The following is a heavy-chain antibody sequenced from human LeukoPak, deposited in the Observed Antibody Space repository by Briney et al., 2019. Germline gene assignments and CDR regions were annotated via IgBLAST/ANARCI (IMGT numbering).Heavy chain of an antibody. Sequence: ASVKVSCTASGYTFTDYYMHWVRHAPGQGLEWMGWINPNSGGTNYAQKFQGRVTMTRDTSISTAYMELSRLRSDYTAVYYCARASYYYDSSGYPGYYFDYWGQGTLVTVSS. V-gene: IGHV1-2*02. D-gene: IGHD3-22*01. CDR3: ARASYYYDSSGYPGYYFDY. J-gene: IGHJ4*02. CDR2: INPNSGGT. CDR1: GYTFTDYY.